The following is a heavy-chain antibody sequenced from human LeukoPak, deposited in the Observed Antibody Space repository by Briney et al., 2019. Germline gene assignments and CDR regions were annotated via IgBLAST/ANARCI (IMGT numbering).Heavy chain of an antibody. CDR3: ARGADILTGSNNWFDP. Sequence: ASVKVSCKASGYTFTSYGISWVRQAPGQGLEWMGWISAYNGNTNYAQKLQGRVTMTTDTSTSTAYMELRSLRSDDTAVYYCARGADILTGSNNWFDPWGQGTLVTVSS. CDR2: ISAYNGNT. D-gene: IGHD3-9*01. CDR1: GYTFTSYG. J-gene: IGHJ5*02. V-gene: IGHV1-18*01.